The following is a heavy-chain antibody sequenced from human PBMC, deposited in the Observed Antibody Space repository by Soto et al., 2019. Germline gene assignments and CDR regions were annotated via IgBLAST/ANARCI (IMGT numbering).Heavy chain of an antibody. Sequence: TGLEYVSGISSNGVGTYYANSVQGRFTISRDNSKNTVYLQMGSLRPEDMAVYYCARRARPDFYYMDVWGKGTTVTVSS. CDR2: ISSNGVGT. D-gene: IGHD6-6*01. J-gene: IGHJ6*03. CDR3: ARRARPDFYYMDV. V-gene: IGHV3-64*01.